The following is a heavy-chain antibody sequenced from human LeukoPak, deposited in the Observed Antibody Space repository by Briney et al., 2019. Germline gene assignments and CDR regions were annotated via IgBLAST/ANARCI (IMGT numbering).Heavy chain of an antibody. CDR2: INGRSTDI. CDR1: GFSFSNYA. D-gene: IGHD4-17*01. J-gene: IGHJ4*02. V-gene: IGHV3-21*04. CDR3: ARDYGDAFDY. Sequence: GGSLRLSCAASGFSFSNYAMNWVRQAPGKGLEWVSSINGRSTDIYYADSVKGRFTISRDNAKNSLYLQMNSLRAEDTAVYYCARDYGDAFDYWGQGTLVTVSS.